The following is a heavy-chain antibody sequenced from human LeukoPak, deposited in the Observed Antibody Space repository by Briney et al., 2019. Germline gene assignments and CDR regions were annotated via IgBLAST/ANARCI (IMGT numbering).Heavy chain of an antibody. CDR1: GFTFSSYG. D-gene: IGHD6-13*01. CDR3: VGELLTAAGTIGAFDI. CDR2: IWYDGSSK. Sequence: PGGSLRLSCAASGFTFSSYGMHWVRQAPGKGLEWVALIWYDGSSKHYADSVRGRFTISRDNSKNTLYLQMSSLAAEDTAVYYCVGELLTAAGTIGAFDIWGRGTMVTVSS. J-gene: IGHJ3*02. V-gene: IGHV3-33*01.